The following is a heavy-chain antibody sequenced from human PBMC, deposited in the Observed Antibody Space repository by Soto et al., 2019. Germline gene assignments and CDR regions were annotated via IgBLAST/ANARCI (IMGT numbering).Heavy chain of an antibody. CDR2: IYYSGST. Sequence: SETLSLTCTVSGGSISSSSYYWGWIRQPPGKGLEWIGSIYYSGSTYYNPSLKSRVTISVDTSKNQFSLKLSSVTAADTAVYYCARRLAVAGHFDYWGQGTLVTVSS. CDR1: GGSISSSSYY. V-gene: IGHV4-39*01. D-gene: IGHD6-19*01. J-gene: IGHJ4*02. CDR3: ARRLAVAGHFDY.